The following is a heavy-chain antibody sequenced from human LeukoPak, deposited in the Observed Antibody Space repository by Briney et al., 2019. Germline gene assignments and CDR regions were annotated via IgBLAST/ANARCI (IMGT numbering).Heavy chain of an antibody. Sequence: ASVKVSCKASNYTFTNYGISWVRQAPGQGLEWMGWINPNSGGTNYAQKFQGRVTMTRDTSISTAYMELSRLRSDDTAVYYCARDGAWELLVNWGQGTLVTVSS. D-gene: IGHD1-26*01. CDR1: NYTFTNYG. CDR2: INPNSGGT. CDR3: ARDGAWELLVN. J-gene: IGHJ4*02. V-gene: IGHV1-2*02.